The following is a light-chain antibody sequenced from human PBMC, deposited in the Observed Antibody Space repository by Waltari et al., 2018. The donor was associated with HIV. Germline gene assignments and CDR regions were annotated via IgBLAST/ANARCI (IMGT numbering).Light chain of an antibody. CDR3: QQYYSAPFT. CDR2: WAT. Sequence: DIVMTQSPDSLAVSLGESATINCKSSQSLLYSSNNKNYLAWYQQRPRQPPKLLVYWATTRESGVPDRFSGSGSGTDFTLTISSLQAEDVAVYYCQQYYSAPFTFGPGTKVDIK. V-gene: IGKV4-1*01. CDR1: QSLLYSSNNKNY. J-gene: IGKJ3*01.